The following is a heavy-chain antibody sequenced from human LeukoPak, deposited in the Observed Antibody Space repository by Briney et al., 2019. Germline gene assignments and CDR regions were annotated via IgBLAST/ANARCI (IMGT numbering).Heavy chain of an antibody. Sequence: GASVKVSCKASGYTFTSYGISWVRQAPGQGLEWMGWINPNSGGTNYAQKVQGRVTMTRDTSISTAYMELSSLRSDDTAVYYCARITILYYFDSWGQGTLVTVSS. J-gene: IGHJ4*02. V-gene: IGHV1-2*02. CDR3: ARITILYYFDS. CDR2: INPNSGGT. CDR1: GYTFTSYG. D-gene: IGHD5-24*01.